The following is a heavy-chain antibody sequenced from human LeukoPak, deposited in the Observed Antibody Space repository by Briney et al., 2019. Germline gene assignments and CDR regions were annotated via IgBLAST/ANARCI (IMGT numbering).Heavy chain of an antibody. D-gene: IGHD3-16*02. CDR1: GGSISGYY. J-gene: IGHJ4*02. V-gene: IGHV4-59*01. CDR2: IYNSGNT. Sequence: SETLSLTCTVSGGSISGYYWSWIRQPPGEGLEWIGYIYNSGNTNYNPSLKSRVTISVDTSKNQFSLKLTSVTAADTAVYYCARVNPYDYVWGSYRDWGQGTLVTVS. CDR3: ARVNPYDYVWGSYRD.